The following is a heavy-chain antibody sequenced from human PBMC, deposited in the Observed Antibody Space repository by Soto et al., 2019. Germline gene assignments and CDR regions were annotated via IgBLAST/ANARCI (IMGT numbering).Heavy chain of an antibody. J-gene: IGHJ5*02. CDR3: GPQRDQATVVTQA. V-gene: IGHV1-69*13. CDR2: IIPIFGTA. D-gene: IGHD4-17*01. CDR1: SGTFSSYA. Sequence: ASVKVSCKASSGTFSSYAISWVRQAPGQGLEWMVGIIPIFGTANYAQKFQGRATIIADESTSRACMELRSRRSEDTTVYYLGPQRDQATVVTQAWGQGTLVTVSS.